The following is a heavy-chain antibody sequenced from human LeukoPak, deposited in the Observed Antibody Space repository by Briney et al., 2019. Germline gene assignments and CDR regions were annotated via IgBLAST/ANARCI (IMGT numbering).Heavy chain of an antibody. J-gene: IGHJ4*02. CDR1: GFTFSSYE. CDR2: ILNSGTTT. CDR3: ARDPPDY. Sequence: PGGSLRLSCAASGFTFSSYEMNWVRQAPGKRLEWVSYILNSGTTTYYADSVKGRFTISRDNAKNSPYLQMNSLRAEDTGVYYCARDPPDYWGQGILVTVSS. V-gene: IGHV3-48*03.